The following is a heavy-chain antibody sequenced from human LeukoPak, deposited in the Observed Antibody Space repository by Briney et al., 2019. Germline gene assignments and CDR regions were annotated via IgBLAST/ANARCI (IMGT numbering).Heavy chain of an antibody. CDR2: IYYSGST. J-gene: IGHJ4*02. D-gene: IGHD6-19*01. V-gene: IGHV4-59*01. CDR3: ARARSGSGWYGGRYYFDY. CDR1: GGPISSYY. Sequence: SETLSLTCTVSGGPISSYYWSWIRQPPGKGLEWIGYIYYSGSTNYNPSLKSRVTISVDTSKNQFSLKLSSVTAADTAVYYCARARSGSGWYGGRYYFDYWGQGTLVTVSS.